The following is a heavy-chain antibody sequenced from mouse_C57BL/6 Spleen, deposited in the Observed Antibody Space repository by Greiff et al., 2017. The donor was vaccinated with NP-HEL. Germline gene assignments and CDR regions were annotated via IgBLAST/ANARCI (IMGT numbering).Heavy chain of an antibody. CDR2: IDPSDSYT. V-gene: IGHV1-69*01. J-gene: IGHJ3*01. D-gene: IGHD2-4*01. CDR1: GYTFTSYW. CDR3: ARAPYDYDGGWFAY. Sequence: QVQLQQPGAELVMPGASVKLSCKASGYTFTSYWMHWVKQRPGQGLEWIGEIDPSDSYTNYNQKFKGKSTLTVDKSSSTAYMQLSSLTSEDSAVYYGARAPYDYDGGWFAYWGQGTLVTVSA.